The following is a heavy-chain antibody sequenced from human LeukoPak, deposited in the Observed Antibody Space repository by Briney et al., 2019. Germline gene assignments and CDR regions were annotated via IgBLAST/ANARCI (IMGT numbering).Heavy chain of an antibody. CDR3: AGHREGGVSVAPYYYYMDV. CDR2: INHSGST. V-gene: IGHV4-34*01. D-gene: IGHD3-16*01. J-gene: IGHJ6*03. CDR1: DASFSGYY. Sequence: SETLSLTCAVYDASFSGYYWSSIRQPPGKGLEWIGEINHSGSTNYHPSLNSRVTISLDTSKSHFSLKLSSVTAADTAVYYCAGHREGGVSVAPYYYYMDVWGKGTTVTISS.